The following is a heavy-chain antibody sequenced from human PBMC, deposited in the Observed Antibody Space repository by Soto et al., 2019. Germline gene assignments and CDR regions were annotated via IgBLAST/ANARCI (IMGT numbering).Heavy chain of an antibody. CDR3: AKGQQLVSHWFDP. J-gene: IGHJ5*02. CDR1: GFTFSSYA. D-gene: IGHD6-13*01. V-gene: IGHV3-23*01. Sequence: WGSLRLSCAAAGFTFSSYAMSWVRQAPGKGLEWVSAISGSGGSTYYADSVKGRFTISRDNSKNTLYLQMNSLRAEDTAVYYCAKGQQLVSHWFDPWGQGTLVTVSS. CDR2: ISGSGGST.